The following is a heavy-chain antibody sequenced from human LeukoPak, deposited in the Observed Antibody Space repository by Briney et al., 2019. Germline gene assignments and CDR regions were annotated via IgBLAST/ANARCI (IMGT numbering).Heavy chain of an antibody. CDR3: ARVWFEYYYGSGSHLQNWFDP. D-gene: IGHD3-10*01. CDR2: IYYSGST. CDR1: GGSISSYY. V-gene: IGHV4-59*01. Sequence: SETLSLTCTVSGGSISSYYWSWIRQPPGKGPEWIGYIYYSGSTNYNPSLKSRVTISVDTSKNQFSLKLSSVTAADTAVYYCARVWFEYYYGSGSHLQNWFDPWGQGTLVTVSS. J-gene: IGHJ5*02.